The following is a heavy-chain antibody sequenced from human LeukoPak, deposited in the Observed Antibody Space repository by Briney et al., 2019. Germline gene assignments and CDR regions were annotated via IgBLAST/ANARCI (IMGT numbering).Heavy chain of an antibody. CDR3: ARALNPLPGTYYFDY. J-gene: IGHJ4*02. D-gene: IGHD2-15*01. CDR2: IYISGST. CDR1: GASINSHY. Sequence: PSETLSLTCTVSGASINSHYWSWIRQPAGKGLEWIGRIYISGSTNYNSSLQSRVTMSVDTSKNQFSLKLTSVTAADTAVYYCARALNPLPGTYYFDYWGQGTLVTVSS. V-gene: IGHV4-4*07.